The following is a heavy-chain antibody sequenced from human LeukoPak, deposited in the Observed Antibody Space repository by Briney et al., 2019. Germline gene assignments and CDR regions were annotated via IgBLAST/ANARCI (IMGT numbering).Heavy chain of an antibody. J-gene: IGHJ4*02. D-gene: IGHD1-26*01. V-gene: IGHV4-39*01. CDR1: GDITHY. CDR3: ARHNGGGVGSYVAPGPPDYFDY. Sequence: TPSETLSLTCIVSGDITHYWGWIRQPPGKGLECIGSIYFSGSAYYNPSLRSRVTISLDTSKKQLSLKLNSVTAADTAIYYCARHNGGGVGSYVAPGPPDYFDYWGQGTLVTVSS. CDR2: IYFSGSA.